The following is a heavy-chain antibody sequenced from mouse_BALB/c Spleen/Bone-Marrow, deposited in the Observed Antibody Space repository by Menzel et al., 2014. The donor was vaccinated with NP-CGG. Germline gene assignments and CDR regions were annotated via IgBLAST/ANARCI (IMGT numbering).Heavy chain of an antibody. Sequence: VQLQQSGAELVKPGASVKLSCKASGYTFTSYWMHWVKQRPGQGLEWIGEIDPSDSYTNYNQKFKDKATLTVDKSSSTAYMQLSSLTSEDSAVYYCARYGGYFPWFAYWGQGTLVTVSA. D-gene: IGHD2-3*01. CDR2: IDPSDSYT. J-gene: IGHJ3*01. V-gene: IGHV1-69*02. CDR3: ARYGGYFPWFAY. CDR1: GYTFTSYW.